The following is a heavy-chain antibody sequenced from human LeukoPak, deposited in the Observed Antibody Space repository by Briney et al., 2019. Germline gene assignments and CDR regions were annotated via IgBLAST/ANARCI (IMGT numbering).Heavy chain of an antibody. CDR3: AREEGDYYGMDV. J-gene: IGHJ6*02. CDR2: IDPSGGST. Sequence: ASVKVSCKASGYTFTSYYMHWVRQAPGQGLEWMGIIDPSGGSTSYAQKFQGRVTMTRDTSTSTVYMELSSLRSEDTAVYYCAREEGDYYGMDVWGQGTTVTVSS. V-gene: IGHV1-46*01. CDR1: GYTFTSYY.